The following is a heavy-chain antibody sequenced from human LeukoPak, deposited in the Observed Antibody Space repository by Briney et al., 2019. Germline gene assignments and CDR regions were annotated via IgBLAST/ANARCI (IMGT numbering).Heavy chain of an antibody. Sequence: PGGSLRLSCTASGFTFGDYAMSWVRQAPGKGLEWVGFIRSKAYGGTTEYAASVKGRFTISRDDSKSIAYLQMNSLKTEDTAVYYCTRDDVRSGYNYYYYYYMDVWGKGTTVTVSS. J-gene: IGHJ6*03. CDR2: IRSKAYGGTT. CDR3: TRDDVRSGYNYYYYYYMDV. CDR1: GFTFGDYA. V-gene: IGHV3-49*04. D-gene: IGHD3-3*01.